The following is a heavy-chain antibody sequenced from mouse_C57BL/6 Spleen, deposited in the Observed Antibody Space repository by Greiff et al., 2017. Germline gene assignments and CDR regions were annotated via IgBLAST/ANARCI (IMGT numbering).Heavy chain of an antibody. CDR2: INPGSGGT. CDR3: ARKSYGSSLDY. V-gene: IGHV1-54*01. Sequence: VQLQQSGAELVRPGTSVKVSCKASGYAFTNYLIEWVKQRPGQGLAWIGVINPGSGGTNYNEKFKGKATLTADKSSSTAYMQLSSLTSEDSAVYFCARKSYGSSLDYWGQGTTLTVSS. D-gene: IGHD1-1*01. J-gene: IGHJ2*01. CDR1: GYAFTNYL.